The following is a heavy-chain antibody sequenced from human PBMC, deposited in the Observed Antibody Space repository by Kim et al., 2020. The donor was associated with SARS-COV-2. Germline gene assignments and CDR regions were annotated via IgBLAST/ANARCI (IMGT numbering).Heavy chain of an antibody. CDR1: GGSISSYY. J-gene: IGHJ4*02. V-gene: IGHV4-59*08. CDR3: ASHQEDCSSTSCYIFDY. D-gene: IGHD2-2*02. Sequence: SETLSLTCTVSGGSISSYYWSWIRQPPGKGLEWIGYIYYSGSTNYNPSLKSRVTISVDTSKNQFSLKLSSVTAADTAVYYCASHQEDCSSTSCYIFDYWGQGTLVTGSS. CDR2: IYYSGST.